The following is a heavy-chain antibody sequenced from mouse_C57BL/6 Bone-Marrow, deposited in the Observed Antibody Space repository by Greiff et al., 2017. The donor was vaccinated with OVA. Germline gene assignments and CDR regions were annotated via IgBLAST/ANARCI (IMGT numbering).Heavy chain of an antibody. CDR1: GYSFTGYY. Sequence: VQLKQSGPELVKPGASVKISCKASGYSFTGYYMNWVKQSPEKSLEWIGEINPSTGGTTYNQKFKAKATLTVDKSSSTAYMQLKSLTSEDSAVYYCARNGYYDYAMDYWGQGTSVTVSS. J-gene: IGHJ4*01. D-gene: IGHD2-3*01. V-gene: IGHV1-42*01. CDR3: ARNGYYDYAMDY. CDR2: INPSTGGT.